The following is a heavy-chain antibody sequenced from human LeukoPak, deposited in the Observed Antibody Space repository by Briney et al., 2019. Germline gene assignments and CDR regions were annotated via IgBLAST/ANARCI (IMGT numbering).Heavy chain of an antibody. Sequence: SETLSLTCTVSGGSISSYYWSWIRQPPGKGLEWIGRIYTSGSTNYNPSLKSRVTMSVDTSKNQFSLKLSSVTAADTAVYYCARDPNYYDSSDAFDIWGQGTMVTVSS. CDR2: IYTSGST. V-gene: IGHV4-4*07. CDR1: GGSISSYY. D-gene: IGHD3-22*01. CDR3: ARDPNYYDSSDAFDI. J-gene: IGHJ3*02.